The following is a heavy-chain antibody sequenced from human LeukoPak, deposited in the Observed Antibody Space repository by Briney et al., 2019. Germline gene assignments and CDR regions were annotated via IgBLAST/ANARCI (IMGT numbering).Heavy chain of an antibody. D-gene: IGHD3-22*01. Sequence: SGGSLRLSCAASGFTFSSYSMNWIRQAPGKGLEWVSYISSSGSTIYYADSVKGRFTISRDNAKNSLYLQMNSLRAEDTAVYYCARAKGTMIFLVWGQGTLVTVSS. J-gene: IGHJ4*02. CDR1: GFTFSSYS. CDR3: ARAKGTMIFLV. CDR2: ISSSGSTI. V-gene: IGHV3-48*04.